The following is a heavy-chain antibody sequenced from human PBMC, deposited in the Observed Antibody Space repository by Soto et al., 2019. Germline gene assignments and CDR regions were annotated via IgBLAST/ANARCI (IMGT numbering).Heavy chain of an antibody. CDR3: AKDLTAVVPAARLFDY. D-gene: IGHD2-2*01. CDR1: GFTFSSYV. Sequence: GGSLRLSFAASGFTFSSYVMHWVRQAPGKGLEWVAVISYDGSNKYYADSVKGRFTSSRDNSKNTLYLQMNSLRAEDTAVYYCAKDLTAVVPAARLFDYWGQGTLVTVSS. J-gene: IGHJ4*02. V-gene: IGHV3-30*18. CDR2: ISYDGSNK.